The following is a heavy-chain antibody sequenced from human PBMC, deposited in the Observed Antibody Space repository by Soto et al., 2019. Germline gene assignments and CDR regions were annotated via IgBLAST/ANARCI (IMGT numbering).Heavy chain of an antibody. CDR1: GFTFSNYW. D-gene: IGHD3-16*01. CDR3: ASMQFGGPFDY. Sequence: EVQLVESGGGLVQPGGSLRLSCAASGFTFSNYWMSWVRQAPGKGLEWVANIKQDGGEKNYVDSVKGRSTISRDNAENSLYLQMNSLRAEDTAVYYCASMQFGGPFDYWGQGTLVIVSS. V-gene: IGHV3-7*01. J-gene: IGHJ4*02. CDR2: IKQDGGEK.